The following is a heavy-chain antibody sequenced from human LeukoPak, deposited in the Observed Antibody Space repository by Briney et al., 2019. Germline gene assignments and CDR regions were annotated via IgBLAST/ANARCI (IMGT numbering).Heavy chain of an antibody. CDR1: GSTFDDYD. D-gene: IGHD6-25*01. CDR3: ARDGTPIYSSGWVYMDV. CDR2: IRWNGRNT. Sequence: GGSLRLSCAASGSTFDDYDLNCVRHAPGKGLEWVSCIRWNGRNTAYAESLKGRFTISRDNAKNSLFLQMNSLRGEDTAVYYCARDGTPIYSSGWVYMDVWGRGTTVTITS. V-gene: IGHV3-20*04. J-gene: IGHJ6*04.